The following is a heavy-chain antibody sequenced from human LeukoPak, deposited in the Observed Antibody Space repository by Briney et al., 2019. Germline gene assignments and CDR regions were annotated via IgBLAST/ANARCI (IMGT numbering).Heavy chain of an antibody. CDR2: IKQDGSEK. D-gene: IGHD3-10*01. CDR1: GFTFSSYW. CDR3: AIIAGWFGESPFDY. V-gene: IGHV3-7*01. J-gene: IGHJ4*02. Sequence: PGGSLRLSCAASGFTFSSYWMSWVRQAPGKGLEWVANIKQDGSEKYYVDSVKGRFTISRDNAKNSLYLQMNSLRAEDTAVYYCAIIAGWFGESPFDYWGQGTLVTVSS.